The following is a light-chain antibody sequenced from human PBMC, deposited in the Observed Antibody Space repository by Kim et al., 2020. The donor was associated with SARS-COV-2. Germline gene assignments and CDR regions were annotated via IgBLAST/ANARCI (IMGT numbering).Light chain of an antibody. Sequence: EIVMTQSPATLSVSPGERATLSCRASQSITSNLGWYQQKPGQAPRLLIYGASTRATGIPARFSGSGSGTEFTLTISSLQSEDFAVYYCQQHSNWPRTFGQGTKLEIK. J-gene: IGKJ2*01. CDR1: QSITSN. V-gene: IGKV3-15*01. CDR3: QQHSNWPRT. CDR2: GAS.